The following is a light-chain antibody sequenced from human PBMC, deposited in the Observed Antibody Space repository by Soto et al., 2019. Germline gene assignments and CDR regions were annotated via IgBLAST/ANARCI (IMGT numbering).Light chain of an antibody. J-gene: IGLJ2*01. CDR2: SNN. V-gene: IGLV1-47*02. CDR3: AAWDDSLSGQGVV. CDR1: SSNIGSNY. Sequence: QSVLTQPPSASGTPGQRVTISCSGSSSNIGSNYVYWYQQLSGTAPKLLIYSNNQRPSGVPDRFSGSKSGTSASLAISGLRSEDEADYYCAAWDDSLSGQGVVFGGGTKLTVL.